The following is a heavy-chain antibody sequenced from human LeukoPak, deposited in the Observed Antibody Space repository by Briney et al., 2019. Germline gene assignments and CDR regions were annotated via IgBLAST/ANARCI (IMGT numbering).Heavy chain of an antibody. J-gene: IGHJ5*02. CDR3: AKDHGQWLVVYNWFDP. Sequence: QPGGSLRLSCAASGFTFSNYWMHWVRQVPGKGLVWVSRINTDESRTNYADSVEGRFTISRDNSKNTLYLQMNSLRAEDTAVYYCAKDHGQWLVVYNWFDPWGQGTLVTVSS. V-gene: IGHV3-74*01. CDR1: GFTFSNYW. D-gene: IGHD6-19*01. CDR2: INTDESRT.